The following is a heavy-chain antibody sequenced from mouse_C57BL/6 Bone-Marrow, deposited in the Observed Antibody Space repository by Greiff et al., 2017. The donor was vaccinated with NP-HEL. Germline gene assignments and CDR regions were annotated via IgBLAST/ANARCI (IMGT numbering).Heavy chain of an antibody. CDR1: GYTFTSYW. CDR3: AREGSTMVSAWFAY. J-gene: IGHJ3*01. CDR2: IDPSDSYT. D-gene: IGHD2-1*01. V-gene: IGHV1-69*01. Sequence: VQLRQPGAELVMPGASVKLSCKASGYTFTSYWMHWVKQRPGQGLEWIGEIDPSDSYTNYNQKFKGKSTLTVDKSSSTAYMQLSSLTSEDSAVYYCAREGSTMVSAWFAYWGQGTLVTVSA.